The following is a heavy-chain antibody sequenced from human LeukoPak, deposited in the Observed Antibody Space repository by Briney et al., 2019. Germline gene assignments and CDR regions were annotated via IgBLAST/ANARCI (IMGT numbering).Heavy chain of an antibody. CDR3: ARERIAAASVFDY. CDR2: IIPILGIA. V-gene: IGHV1-69*04. D-gene: IGHD6-13*01. Sequence: SVKVSCKASGGTFSSYTISWVRQAPGQGLEWMGRIIPILGIANYAQKFQGRVTTTADKSTSTAYMELSSLRSEDTAVYYCARERIAAASVFDYWGQGTLVTVSS. CDR1: GGTFSSYT. J-gene: IGHJ4*02.